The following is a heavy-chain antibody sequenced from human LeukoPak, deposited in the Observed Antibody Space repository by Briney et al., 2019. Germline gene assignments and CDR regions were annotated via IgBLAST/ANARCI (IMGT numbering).Heavy chain of an antibody. D-gene: IGHD3-22*01. V-gene: IGHV3-7*01. J-gene: IGHJ3*02. CDR3: ARDSLGIDYYDSSGYPDAFDI. CDR1: GFTFSSYW. CDR2: IKQDGSEK. Sequence: GGSLRLSCAASGFTFSSYWMSWVRQAPGKGLEWVANIKQDGSEKYYVDSVKGRFTISRDNAKNSLYLQMNSLRAEGTAVYYCARDSLGIDYYDSSGYPDAFDIWGQGTMVTVSS.